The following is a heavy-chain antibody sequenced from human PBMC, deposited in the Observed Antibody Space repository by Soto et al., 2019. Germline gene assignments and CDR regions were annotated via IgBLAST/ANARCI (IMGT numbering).Heavy chain of an antibody. V-gene: IGHV3-7*01. D-gene: IGHD2-2*01. Sequence: PGGSLRLSCAGSGFSFNDFWMTWVRQAPGKGLEWVANMKKDGSESYYVDSVKGRFTISRDSAKNSLYLQMNSLRAEDTAVYYCARDRRPSNYYYYMDVWGKGTTVTVSS. CDR2: MKKDGSES. J-gene: IGHJ6*03. CDR3: ARDRRPSNYYYYMDV. CDR1: GFSFNDFW.